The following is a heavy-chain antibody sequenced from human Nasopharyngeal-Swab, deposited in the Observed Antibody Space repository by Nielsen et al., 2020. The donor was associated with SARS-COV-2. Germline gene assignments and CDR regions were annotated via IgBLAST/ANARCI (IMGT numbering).Heavy chain of an antibody. CDR3: ARVGWFGEFHFDY. CDR2: INHSGST. J-gene: IGHJ4*02. D-gene: IGHD3-10*01. V-gene: IGHV4-34*01. Sequence: SETLSLTCAVYGGSFSGYYWSWIRQPPGKGLEWIGDINHSGSTNYNPSLKSRVTISVDTSKNQFSLKLSSVTAADTAVYYCARVGWFGEFHFDYWGQGTLVTVSS. CDR1: GGSFSGYY.